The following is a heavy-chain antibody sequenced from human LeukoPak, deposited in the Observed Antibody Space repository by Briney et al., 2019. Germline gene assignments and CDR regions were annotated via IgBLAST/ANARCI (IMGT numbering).Heavy chain of an antibody. J-gene: IGHJ4*02. CDR2: ISSSSSYI. Sequence: SGGSLILSCGASGFTFSSYSMNWVRQAPGKGPEWVSSISSSSSYIYYADSVKGRFTVSRDNAKNSLYLQMNSLRAEDTAVYYCAREEGTDCGGDCYSGYWGQGTLVTVSS. D-gene: IGHD2-21*02. CDR1: GFTFSSYS. V-gene: IGHV3-21*01. CDR3: AREEGTDCGGDCYSGY.